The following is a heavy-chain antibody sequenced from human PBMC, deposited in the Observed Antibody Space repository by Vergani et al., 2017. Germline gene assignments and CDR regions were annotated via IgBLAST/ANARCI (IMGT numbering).Heavy chain of an antibody. CDR2: IYPGDSEV. CDR3: ASGGHGSENGGALQL. CDR1: GYIFSNFW. Sequence: EKQLVQSGLETKKPGESLKISCQAFGYIFSNFWIGWVRQRPGRGLEWMGIIYPGDSEVKSNPTFRGQVIFSVDTSVNTAYLQWRSLQASDTATHFCASGGHGSENGGALQLWGQGTNITVSS. V-gene: IGHV5-51*01. D-gene: IGHD3-10*01. J-gene: IGHJ3*01.